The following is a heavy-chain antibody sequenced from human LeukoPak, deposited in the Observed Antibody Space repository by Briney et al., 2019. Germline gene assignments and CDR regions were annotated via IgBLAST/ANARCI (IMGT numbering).Heavy chain of an antibody. Sequence: GGSLRLSCGGSGFTFSRSAMNWVRQAPGKGLEWVSTISGSGDATYYADSVKGRFTISRDNSKNTLYVQMNSLRAEDTALYYCARGYYYDSSGYPIDYWGQGALVTVSS. CDR2: ISGSGDAT. J-gene: IGHJ4*02. V-gene: IGHV3-23*01. CDR3: ARGYYYDSSGYPIDY. D-gene: IGHD3-22*01. CDR1: GFTFSRSA.